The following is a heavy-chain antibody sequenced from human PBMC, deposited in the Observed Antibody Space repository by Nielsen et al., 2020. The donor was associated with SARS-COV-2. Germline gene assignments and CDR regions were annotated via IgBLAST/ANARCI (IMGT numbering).Heavy chain of an antibody. V-gene: IGHV1-69*13. CDR1: GGTFSSYA. CDR2: IIPMFGTS. D-gene: IGHD3-10*01. CDR3: ARGGDETVFYYGMDV. J-gene: IGHJ6*02. Sequence: AVKVSCKDSGGTFSSYAISWVRQAPGQVLEWMGGIIPMFGTSNYAQKFQGRVTVTADESTSTAYMELSSLRSEDTAVYYCARGGDETVFYYGMDVWGQGTTVTVSS.